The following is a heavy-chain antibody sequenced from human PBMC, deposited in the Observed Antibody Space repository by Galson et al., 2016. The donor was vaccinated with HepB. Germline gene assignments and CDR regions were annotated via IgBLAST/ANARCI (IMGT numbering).Heavy chain of an antibody. CDR3: AKDNYGDHAFAY. CDR2: IRADGRNT. J-gene: IGHJ4*02. V-gene: IGHV3-23*01. CDR1: GFTFSSYV. D-gene: IGHD4-17*01. Sequence: LRLSCAASGFTFSSYVLSWVRQPPGKGLEWVSAIRADGRNTYYADSVKGRFTISRDNSKNTVYLQMNSLRAEDTAVYYCAKDNYGDHAFAYWGQGTLVTVSP.